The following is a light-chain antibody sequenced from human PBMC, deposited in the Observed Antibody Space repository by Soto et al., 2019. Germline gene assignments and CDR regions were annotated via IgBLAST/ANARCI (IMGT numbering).Light chain of an antibody. CDR2: EVS. Sequence: QSALTQPASVSGSPGQSITISCTGTSSVVSGYNYVSWYQQHPGKAPKLMIYEVSNRPSGVSNRFSGSKSGNTASLTISRLQAEDEADYYCSSFTSSTAYVFGTGTKLTVL. CDR3: SSFTSSTAYV. J-gene: IGLJ1*01. V-gene: IGLV2-14*01. CDR1: SSVVSGYNY.